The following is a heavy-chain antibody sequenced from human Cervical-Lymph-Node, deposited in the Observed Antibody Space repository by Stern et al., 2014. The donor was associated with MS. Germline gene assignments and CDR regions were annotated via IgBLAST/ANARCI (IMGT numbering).Heavy chain of an antibody. V-gene: IGHV1-69*06. Sequence: QVQLVESGAAVKKPGSSVRVSCKASGGISWLRQAPGQGLEWMGGIIPFIGTANYAQNFQGRLTITADTSTNTTYMELSSLRSDDTAVYYCARGAGDNWFDPWGQGTLVSVSS. CDR2: IIPFIGTA. J-gene: IGHJ5*02. D-gene: IGHD3-10*01. CDR3: ARGAGDNWFDP. CDR1: GG.